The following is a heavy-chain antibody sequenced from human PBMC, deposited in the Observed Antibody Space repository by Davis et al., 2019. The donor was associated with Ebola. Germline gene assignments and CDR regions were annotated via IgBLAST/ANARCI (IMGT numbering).Heavy chain of an antibody. CDR1: GYTFTGHQ. CDR3: TRDSSGYNYD. V-gene: IGHV1-2*02. Sequence: ASVKVSCKASGYTFTGHQMHWVRQAPGQGFEWMGWIDPDTGGTSYAEKLQGRVTMTRDTSISTSYMELTGLGSDDTAVYYCTRDSSGYNYDWGQGTLVTISS. D-gene: IGHD5-18*01. CDR2: IDPDTGGT. J-gene: IGHJ4*02.